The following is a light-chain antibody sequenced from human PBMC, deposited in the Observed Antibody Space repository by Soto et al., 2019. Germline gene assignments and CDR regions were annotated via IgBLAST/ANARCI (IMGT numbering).Light chain of an antibody. CDR1: QSVSSH. Sequence: EIVLTQSPASLSLSPGERATLSCRASQSVSSHLAWFQQRPGQAPRLLIYGASNRATGIPARFGGNGSGTNFTLTISSLEPEDFAVYYCQQRSNWPPVLTFGGGTKVEIK. CDR3: QQRSNWPPVLT. CDR2: GAS. J-gene: IGKJ4*01. V-gene: IGKV3-11*01.